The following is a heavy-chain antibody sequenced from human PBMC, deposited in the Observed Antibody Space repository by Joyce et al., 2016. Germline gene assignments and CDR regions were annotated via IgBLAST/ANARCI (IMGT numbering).Heavy chain of an antibody. CDR2: ISAHHGNT. CDR3: ARDIHYYNSSGYYWGAFDI. Sequence: QVQLVQSGSEVKKPGASMEVSCKASGYIFTTYGISWVRQAPGQGFEWMGWISAHHGNTKYAQKFQGRVTMTIDTSTSTAYMELESLRSDDTAVYYCARDIHYYNSSGYYWGAFDIWGQGTMVSVSS. CDR1: GYIFTTYG. D-gene: IGHD3-22*01. J-gene: IGHJ3*02. V-gene: IGHV1-18*01.